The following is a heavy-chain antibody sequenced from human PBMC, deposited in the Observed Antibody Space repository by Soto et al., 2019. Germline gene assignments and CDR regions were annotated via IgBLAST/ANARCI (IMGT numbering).Heavy chain of an antibody. Sequence: PSETLSLTCAVYGGSFSGYYWSWTRQPPGKGLEWIGEINDSGSTNYNPSLKSRVTISVDTSKNQFSLKLSSVTAADTAVYYCARLVVIGNWFDPWGQGTLVTVSS. J-gene: IGHJ5*02. CDR3: ARLVVIGNWFDP. V-gene: IGHV4-34*01. D-gene: IGHD2-8*02. CDR1: GGSFSGYY. CDR2: INDSGST.